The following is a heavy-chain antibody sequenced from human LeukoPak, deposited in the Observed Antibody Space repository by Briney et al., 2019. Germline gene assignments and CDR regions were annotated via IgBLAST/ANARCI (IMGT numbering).Heavy chain of an antibody. CDR1: GYTFTSYY. J-gene: IGHJ5*02. CDR2: IIPIFGTA. Sequence: SVKVSCTASGYTFTSYYIYWVRQAPGQGLEWMGGIIPIFGTANYAQKFQGRVTITADESTSTAYMELSSLRSEDTAVYYCARESSQGETWGQGTLVTVSS. D-gene: IGHD3-10*01. V-gene: IGHV1-69*13. CDR3: ARESSQGET.